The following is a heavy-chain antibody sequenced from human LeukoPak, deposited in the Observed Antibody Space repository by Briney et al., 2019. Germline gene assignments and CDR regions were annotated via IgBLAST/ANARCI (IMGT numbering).Heavy chain of an antibody. J-gene: IGHJ4*02. Sequence: SVKVSCKASGGTFSSYAISWVRQAPGQGLEWMGGIIPIFGTANYAQKFQGRVTMTRDTSTSTVYMELSSLRSEDTAVYYCARISSSGWYRGSVGPKQSFDYWGQGTLVTVSS. CDR2: IIPIFGTA. CDR3: ARISSSGWYRGSVGPKQSFDY. D-gene: IGHD6-19*01. V-gene: IGHV1-69*05. CDR1: GGTFSSYA.